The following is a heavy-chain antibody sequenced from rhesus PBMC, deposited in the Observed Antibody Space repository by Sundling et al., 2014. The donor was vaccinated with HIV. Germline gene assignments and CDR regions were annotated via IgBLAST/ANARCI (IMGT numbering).Heavy chain of an antibody. V-gene: IGHV3-103*01. CDR1: GFTFSNYA. CDR3: AKRKWFSYALDS. J-gene: IGHJ6*01. D-gene: IGHD2-21*01. CDR2: INSGGNT. Sequence: EVQLVESGGGLAKPGGSLRLSCAASGFTFSNYAMHWVRQAPGKGLEWVSAINSGGNTYYADSVKGRFTISRDNSKNTLSLQMNSLRVEDTAVYYCAKRKWFSYALDSWGQGVVVTVSS.